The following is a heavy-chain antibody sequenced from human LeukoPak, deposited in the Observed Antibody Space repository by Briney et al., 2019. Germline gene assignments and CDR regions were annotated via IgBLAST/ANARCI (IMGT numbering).Heavy chain of an antibody. CDR2: ISYDGSNK. Sequence: GGSLRLSCAASGFTFSSYGMHWVRQAPGKGLEWVVVISYDGSNKYYADSVKGRFTISRDNAKNSLYLQMNSLRAEDTAVYYCARDFGIVGATRGAFDIWGQGTMVTVSS. J-gene: IGHJ3*02. D-gene: IGHD1-26*01. CDR3: ARDFGIVGATRGAFDI. CDR1: GFTFSSYG. V-gene: IGHV3-30*03.